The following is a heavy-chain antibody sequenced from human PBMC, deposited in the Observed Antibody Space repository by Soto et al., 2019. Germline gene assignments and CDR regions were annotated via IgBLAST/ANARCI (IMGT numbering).Heavy chain of an antibody. J-gene: IGHJ3*02. D-gene: IGHD2-15*01. CDR1: GGTFSSYA. Sequence: QVQLVQSGAEVKKPGSSVKVSCKASGGTFSSYAISWVRQAPGQGLEWMGGLFPIFGPANYAQKFQGRVTITADEATSTAYMELSSLRSEDTAVYYCARDEGGAYCSGGSCYFDAFDIWGQGTMVTVSS. CDR2: LFPIFGPA. CDR3: ARDEGGAYCSGGSCYFDAFDI. V-gene: IGHV1-69*01.